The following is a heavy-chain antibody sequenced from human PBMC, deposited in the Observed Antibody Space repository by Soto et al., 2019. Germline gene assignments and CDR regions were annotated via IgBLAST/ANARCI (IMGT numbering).Heavy chain of an antibody. CDR2: ISWNSNAI. CDR3: ANDAGPN. CDR1: VFTLDNYA. J-gene: IGHJ1*01. Sequence: PGGSLRLSCSASVFTLDNYAIHRVRQAPGKGQEWVSGISWNSNAIAYADSVKGLFTLSRDNAKNSLSLQMNSLRAEDTAFYYWANDAGPNWGHDTLLPVSS. V-gene: IGHV3-9*01.